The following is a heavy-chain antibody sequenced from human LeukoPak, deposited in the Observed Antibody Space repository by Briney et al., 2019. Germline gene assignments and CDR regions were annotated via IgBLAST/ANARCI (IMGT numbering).Heavy chain of an antibody. CDR1: GDSITSYY. J-gene: IGHJ6*02. CDR3: ARHAGRYFYYGLDV. Sequence: PSETLSLTCTVSGDSITSYYWSWIRQPPGKGLEWIGYIYNSGTTNYNPSLKSRVTISIDTSKNQFSLKLNSVTAADTAVYYCARHAGRYFYYGLDVWGQGTTVTVSS. D-gene: IGHD1-14*01. V-gene: IGHV4-59*08. CDR2: IYNSGTT.